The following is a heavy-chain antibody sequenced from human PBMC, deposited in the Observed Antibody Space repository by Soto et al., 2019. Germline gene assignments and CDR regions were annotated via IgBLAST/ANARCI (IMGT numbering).Heavy chain of an antibody. V-gene: IGHV4-59*01. J-gene: IGHJ4*02. D-gene: IGHD3-16*01. CDR1: GGSISIYY. Sequence: SETLSLTCTVSGGSISIYYWSWIRQPPGKGLEWIGYIYYSGSTNYNPSLKSRVTISVDTSKNQFSLKLSSVTAADTAVYYCARAWGVRVFDYWGQGTLV. CDR2: IYYSGST. CDR3: ARAWGVRVFDY.